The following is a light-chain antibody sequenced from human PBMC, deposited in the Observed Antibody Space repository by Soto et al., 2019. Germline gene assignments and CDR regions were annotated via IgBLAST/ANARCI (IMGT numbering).Light chain of an antibody. CDR1: QSISSW. V-gene: IGKV1-5*01. Sequence: DIQMTRSPSTLSSSVGYRFTVTFPASQSISSWLAWYQQKPGKAPKLLIYDASSLESGVPSRFSGSGSATEFTLTISSLQTDDFATYYCQQYNNYWTFGQGTKADIK. CDR2: DAS. J-gene: IGKJ1*01. CDR3: QQYNNYWT.